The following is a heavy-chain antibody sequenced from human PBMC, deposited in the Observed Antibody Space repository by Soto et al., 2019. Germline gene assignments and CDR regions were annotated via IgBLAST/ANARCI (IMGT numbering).Heavy chain of an antibody. CDR1: GYTFTSYA. D-gene: IGHD3-10*01. CDR3: ESVVRGNTPGY. J-gene: IGHJ4*02. CDR2: INAGNGNT. Sequence: QVQLVQSGAEVKKPGASVKVSCKASGYTFTSYAMHWVRQAPGQRLEWMGGINAGNGNTKYSQKCQLRVTITREPSASTAYMELSSLKSEDTAVYYCESVVRGNTPGYWGQGTLVTVSS. V-gene: IGHV1-3*01.